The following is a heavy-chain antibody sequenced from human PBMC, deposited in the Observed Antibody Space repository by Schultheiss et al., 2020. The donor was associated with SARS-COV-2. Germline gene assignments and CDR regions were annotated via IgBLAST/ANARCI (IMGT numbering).Heavy chain of an antibody. CDR1: GFTFSSYS. V-gene: IGHV3-30*03. Sequence: GGSLRLSCAASGFTFSSYSMNWVRQAPGKGLEWVAVISYDGSNKYYADSVKGRFTISRDNSKNTLYLQMNSLRAEDTAVYYCARDKGLSPTSYYYYGMDVWGQGTTVTVSS. CDR2: ISYDGSNK. J-gene: IGHJ6*02. CDR3: ARDKGLSPTSYYYYGMDV.